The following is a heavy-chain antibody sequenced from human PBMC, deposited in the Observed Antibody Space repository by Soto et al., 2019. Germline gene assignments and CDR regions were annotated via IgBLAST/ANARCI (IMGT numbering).Heavy chain of an antibody. J-gene: IGHJ6*02. CDR1: GGTFSSYA. V-gene: IGHV1-69*01. CDR3: ARDSEGIVVVPAAPYGMDV. Sequence: QVQLVQSGAEVKKPGSSVKVSCKASGGTFSSYAISWVRQAPGQGLEWMGGIIPIFGPANYAQTFQGRVTITADESTSTAYMERSSLRAEDTAVYYCARDSEGIVVVPAAPYGMDVWGQGTTVTVSS. D-gene: IGHD2-2*01. CDR2: IIPIFGPA.